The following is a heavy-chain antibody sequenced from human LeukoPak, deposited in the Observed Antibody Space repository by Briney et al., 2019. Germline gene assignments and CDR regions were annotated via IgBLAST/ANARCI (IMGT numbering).Heavy chain of an antibody. CDR2: ISSSSSYI. J-gene: IGHJ6*02. D-gene: IGHD6-13*01. Sequence: PGGSLRLSCAASGFTFSSYWMHWVRQAPGKGLEWVSSISSSSSYIFYADSVKGRFTISRDNAKNSLYLQMNSLRAEDTALYYCARVRAAAGFYYGMDVWGQGTTVTVSS. V-gene: IGHV3-21*01. CDR3: ARVRAAAGFYYGMDV. CDR1: GFTFSSYW.